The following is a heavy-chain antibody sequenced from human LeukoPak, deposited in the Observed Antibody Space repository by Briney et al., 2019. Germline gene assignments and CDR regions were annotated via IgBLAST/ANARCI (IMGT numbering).Heavy chain of an antibody. J-gene: IGHJ4*02. CDR3: ASEASRLDNWDGDS. CDR1: GGTFSSYA. D-gene: IGHD1-20*01. Sequence: SVKVSCKASGGTFSSYAISWVRQAPGQGLEWMGGIIPIFGTTNYAPKFQDRLTITAGKSTGTAYMELNSLRSEDTAMYYCASEASRLDNWDGDSWGQGTLVTVSS. V-gene: IGHV1-69*06. CDR2: IIPIFGTT.